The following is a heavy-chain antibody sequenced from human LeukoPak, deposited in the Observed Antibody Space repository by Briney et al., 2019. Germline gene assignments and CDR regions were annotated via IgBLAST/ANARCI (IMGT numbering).Heavy chain of an antibody. J-gene: IGHJ4*02. CDR1: GSTFSSYA. D-gene: IGHD1-26*01. CDR3: ASGPIVGATGYFDY. CDR2: ISYDGSNK. V-gene: IGHV3-30-3*01. Sequence: EGSLRLSCAASGSTFSSYAMHWVRQAPGKGLEWVAVISYDGSNKYYADSVKGRFTISRDNSKNTLYLQMNSLRAEDTAVYYCASGPIVGATGYFDYWGQGTLVTVSS.